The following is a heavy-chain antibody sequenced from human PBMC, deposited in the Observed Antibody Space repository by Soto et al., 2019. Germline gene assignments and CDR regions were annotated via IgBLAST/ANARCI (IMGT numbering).Heavy chain of an antibody. CDR3: ARVLYYGSGSYSPYGMDV. CDR2: VSPPFRTS. Sequence: QVQLVQSGAEVKKPGSSVKVSCKTSGVSFNNNGIGWVRQAPGHGLEWMRGVSPPFRTSNYARKCQGRISITADASTGTVNMELSSLTSEDTAQYYCARVLYYGSGSYSPYGMDVWGQGTTVTVSS. J-gene: IGHJ6*02. CDR1: GVSFNNNG. V-gene: IGHV1-69*01. D-gene: IGHD3-10*01.